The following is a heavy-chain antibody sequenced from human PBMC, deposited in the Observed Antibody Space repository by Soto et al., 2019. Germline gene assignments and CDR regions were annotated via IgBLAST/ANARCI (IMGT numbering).Heavy chain of an antibody. V-gene: IGHV5-51*01. D-gene: IGHD3-3*01. CDR2: IYSGDSDT. Sequence: GESLKISCKGSGYSFTSYWIGWVRQMPGKGLAWMGIIYSGDSDTRYSPSFQGQVTISADTSIRTAYLQWSSLKASDTAMYYCARGPYYDFWSGYYYWFDPWGQGTLVTVSS. CDR3: ARGPYYDFWSGYYYWFDP. J-gene: IGHJ5*02. CDR1: GYSFTSYW.